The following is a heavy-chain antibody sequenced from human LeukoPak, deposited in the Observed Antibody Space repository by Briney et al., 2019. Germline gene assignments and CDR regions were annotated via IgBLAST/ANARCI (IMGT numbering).Heavy chain of an antibody. D-gene: IGHD5-12*01. CDR1: GFTFSSYA. V-gene: IGHV3-23*01. Sequence: GGSLRLSCAASGFTFSSYAITWVRQAPGKGLEWVSAISGSGGNTYYADSVKGRFTISRDNSKNTLYLQMNSLRAEDTAVYYCAKGGLLVASFDYWGQGTLVTVSS. CDR2: ISGSGGNT. CDR3: AKGGLLVASFDY. J-gene: IGHJ4*02.